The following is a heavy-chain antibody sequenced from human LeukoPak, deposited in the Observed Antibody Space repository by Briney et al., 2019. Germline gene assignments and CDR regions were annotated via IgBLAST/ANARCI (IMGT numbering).Heavy chain of an antibody. CDR2: ILYDGTMK. D-gene: IGHD3-22*01. CDR1: GFTFSSYA. CDR3: ARDIRGPTGFDSSGRDTLDY. J-gene: IGHJ4*02. V-gene: IGHV3-30*04. Sequence: GGSLRLSCAASGFTFSSYAMNWVRQAPGKGLEWVAVILYDGTMKYYGDSVKGRFTISRDNSNNMLYLQMNSLRPEGTAVYFCARDIRGPTGFDSSGRDTLDYWGQGTLVTVSS.